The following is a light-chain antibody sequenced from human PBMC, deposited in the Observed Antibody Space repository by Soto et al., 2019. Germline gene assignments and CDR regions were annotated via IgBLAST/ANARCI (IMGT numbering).Light chain of an antibody. J-gene: IGLJ3*02. V-gene: IGLV3-21*02. Sequence: SYELTQPPSVSVAPGQTATISCGGNDIGSRSVHWYQKKPGQAPVLVVYDDSDRPSGIPERFSGSDSGNMATLTISRVEAGDEAEYYCQVWDSITDHLVFGGGTKVTVL. CDR3: QVWDSITDHLV. CDR2: DDS. CDR1: DIGSRS.